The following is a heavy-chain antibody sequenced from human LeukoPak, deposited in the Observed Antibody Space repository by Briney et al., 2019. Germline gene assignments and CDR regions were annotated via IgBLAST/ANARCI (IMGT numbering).Heavy chain of an antibody. CDR3: ASTRRHRGDAFDI. J-gene: IGHJ3*02. V-gene: IGHV4-38-2*02. CDR2: IYHSGST. CDR1: GYSITTGYY. D-gene: IGHD2-2*01. Sequence: SETLSLTCTVFGYSITTGYYWGWIRQPPGKGLEWIGSIYHSGSTFYNPSLKSRVTISVDTSKNQFSLKLSSVTAADTVVYYCASTRRHRGDAFDIWGQGTMVTVSS.